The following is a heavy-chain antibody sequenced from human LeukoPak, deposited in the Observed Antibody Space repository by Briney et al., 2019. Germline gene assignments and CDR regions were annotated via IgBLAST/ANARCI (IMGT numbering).Heavy chain of an antibody. D-gene: IGHD7-27*01. CDR2: IYTTGNT. J-gene: IGHJ4*02. CDR3: ARERSWGVLDY. CDR1: GGSISSGSYY. Sequence: TPSQTLSLTCTVSGGSISSGSYYWSWIRQPAGKGLEWIGRIYTTGNTKYNPSLKSRVTISVDTSKNQFSLKLSSVTAADTAVYYCARERSWGVLDYWGQGTLVTVSS. V-gene: IGHV4-61*02.